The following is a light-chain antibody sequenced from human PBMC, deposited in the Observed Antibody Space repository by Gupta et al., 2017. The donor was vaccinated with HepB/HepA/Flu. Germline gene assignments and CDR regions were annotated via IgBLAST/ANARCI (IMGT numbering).Light chain of an antibody. J-gene: IGKJ4*01. Sequence: EIVLTQSPATLSLSPGERATLSCRASQSVRSYLAWYQQKPGQAPRLLIYDASNRATGIPARFSGSGSGTDFTLTISSLEPEDFAFYYCQQRSNWPLTFGGGTKVEIK. V-gene: IGKV3-11*01. CDR1: QSVRSY. CDR2: DAS. CDR3: QQRSNWPLT.